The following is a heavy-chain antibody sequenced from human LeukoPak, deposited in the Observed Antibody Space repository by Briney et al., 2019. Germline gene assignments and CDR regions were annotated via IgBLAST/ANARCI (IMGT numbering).Heavy chain of an antibody. V-gene: IGHV1-2*02. CDR3: ARGGLTIFGVVNFDY. D-gene: IGHD3-3*01. CDR1: GYTFTGYY. Sequence: ASVKVSCKASGYTFTGYYMHWVRQAPGQGLEWMGWINPNSGGTNYAQKSQARVTMTRDTSISTAYMELRRLRSDDTAVYYCARGGLTIFGVVNFDYWGQGTLVTVSS. CDR2: INPNSGGT. J-gene: IGHJ4*02.